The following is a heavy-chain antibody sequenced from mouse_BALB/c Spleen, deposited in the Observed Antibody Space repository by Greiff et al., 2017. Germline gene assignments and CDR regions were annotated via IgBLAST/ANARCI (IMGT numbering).Heavy chain of an antibody. CDR3: ARSTRGYYGSSYAMDY. V-gene: IGHV3-2*02. CDR1: GYSITSDYA. CDR2: ISYSGST. D-gene: IGHD1-1*01. J-gene: IGHJ4*01. Sequence: VQLKESGPGLVKPSQSLSLTCTVTGYSITSDYAWNWIRQFPGNKLEWMGYISYSGSTSYNPSLKSRISITRDTSKNQFFLQLNSVTTEDTATYYCARSTRGYYGSSYAMDYWGQGTSVTVSS.